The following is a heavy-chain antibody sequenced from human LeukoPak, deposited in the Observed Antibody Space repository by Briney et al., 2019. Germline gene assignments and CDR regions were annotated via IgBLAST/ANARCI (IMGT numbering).Heavy chain of an antibody. CDR2: ISGSGDST. J-gene: IGHJ6*02. Sequence: GGSLRLSCAASGFPFSTYAMNWVRQTPEKGLEWVAAISGSGDSTDNADSVKGRFTISRDNSKNTLYPQMSSLRAEDTAVYYCAKSLGGYYYYYGMDVWGQGTTVIVSS. CDR1: GFPFSTYA. CDR3: AKSLGGYYYYYGMDV. V-gene: IGHV3-23*01.